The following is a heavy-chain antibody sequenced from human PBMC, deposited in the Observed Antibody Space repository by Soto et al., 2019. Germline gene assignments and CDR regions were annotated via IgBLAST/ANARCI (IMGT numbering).Heavy chain of an antibody. V-gene: IGHV1-69*13. CDR2: IIPIFGTA. J-gene: IGHJ5*02. CDR1: GGSFSSYA. Sequence: ASVRVSCKASGGSFSSYAISWVRQAPGQGLEWMGGIIPIFGTANYAQKFQGRVTITADESTTTAYMELSSLRSEDTAVYYCARPTRFYYDSSGQSAWFDPWGQGTLVTVSS. CDR3: ARPTRFYYDSSGQSAWFDP. D-gene: IGHD3-22*01.